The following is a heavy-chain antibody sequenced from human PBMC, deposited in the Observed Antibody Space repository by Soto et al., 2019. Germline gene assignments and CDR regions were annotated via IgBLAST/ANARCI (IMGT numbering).Heavy chain of an antibody. Sequence: GGSLRLSCAASGFTVSSNYMSWVRQAPGKGLEWVSVIYSGGSTYYADSVKGRFTISRDNSKNTLYLQMNSLRAEDTAVYYCAREPDPPGGFDYWGQGTLVTVSS. V-gene: IGHV3-66*01. CDR3: AREPDPPGGFDY. J-gene: IGHJ4*02. CDR2: IYSGGST. CDR1: GFTVSSNY.